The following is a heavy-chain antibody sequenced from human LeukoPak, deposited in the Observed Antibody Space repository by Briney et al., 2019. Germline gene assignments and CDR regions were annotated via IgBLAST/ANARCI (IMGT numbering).Heavy chain of an antibody. D-gene: IGHD1-26*01. Sequence: GGSLRLSCAASGFTFSSYWMHWVRQAPGEGLVWVSRINTDGSRTTYADSVKGRFPVSRDNAKNTLYLQMNSLRVEDTAVYYCATVTVGALYGYWGQETLVTVSS. J-gene: IGHJ4*02. CDR1: GFTFSSYW. V-gene: IGHV3-74*01. CDR2: INTDGSRT. CDR3: ATVTVGALYGY.